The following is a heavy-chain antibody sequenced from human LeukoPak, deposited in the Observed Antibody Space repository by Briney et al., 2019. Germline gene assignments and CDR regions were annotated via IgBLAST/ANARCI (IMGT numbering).Heavy chain of an antibody. D-gene: IGHD3-9*01. CDR1: GYSISSGYY. V-gene: IGHV4-38-2*01. Sequence: SETLSLTCAVSGYSISSGYYWGWIRQPPGKGLGWIGSIYHSGSTYYNPSLKSRVTISVDTSKNQFSLKLSSVTAADTAVYYCARGGLRYFDWLPKNFDYWGQGTLVTVSS. CDR3: ARGGLRYFDWLPKNFDY. J-gene: IGHJ4*02. CDR2: IYHSGST.